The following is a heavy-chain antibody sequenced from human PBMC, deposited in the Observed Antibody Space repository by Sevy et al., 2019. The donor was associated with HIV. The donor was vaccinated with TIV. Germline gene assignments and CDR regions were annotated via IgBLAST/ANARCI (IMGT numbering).Heavy chain of an antibody. D-gene: IGHD6-19*01. Sequence: ASVKVSCKASGYTFTGYYMHWVRQAPGQGLEWMGWINPNSGGTNYAQKFQGRVTMTRDTSISTAYMELSRLRSDDMAVYYCARSNSGWDYYYYYGMDVWGQGTTVTVS. CDR3: ARSNSGWDYYYYYGMDV. V-gene: IGHV1-2*02. J-gene: IGHJ6*02. CDR1: GYTFTGYY. CDR2: INPNSGGT.